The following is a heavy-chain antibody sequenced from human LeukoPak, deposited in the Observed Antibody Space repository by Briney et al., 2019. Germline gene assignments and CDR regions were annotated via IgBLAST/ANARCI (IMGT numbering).Heavy chain of an antibody. CDR1: GFTFSTYA. CDR3: ARAPSKENYFDY. V-gene: IGHV3-23*01. J-gene: IGHJ4*02. Sequence: GGSLRLSRAASGFTFSTYAMSWVRQAPGKGLEWVSAISGSRGSTYYTDSVKGRFTISRDNSKNTLYLQMNSLRAEDTAVYYCARAPSKENYFDYWGQGTLVTVSS. CDR2: ISGSRGST.